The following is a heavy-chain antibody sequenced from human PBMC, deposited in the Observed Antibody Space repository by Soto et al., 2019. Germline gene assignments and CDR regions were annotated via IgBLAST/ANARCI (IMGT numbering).Heavy chain of an antibody. Sequence: GGSLRLSCAASGFTFSSYAMSWVRQAPGKGLEWVSAISGSGGSTYYADSVKGRFTISRDNSKNTLYLQMNSPRAEDTAVYYCAKGIYSGYGPFDYWGQGTLVTVSS. CDR1: GFTFSSYA. J-gene: IGHJ4*02. CDR3: AKGIYSGYGPFDY. CDR2: ISGSGGST. D-gene: IGHD5-12*01. V-gene: IGHV3-23*01.